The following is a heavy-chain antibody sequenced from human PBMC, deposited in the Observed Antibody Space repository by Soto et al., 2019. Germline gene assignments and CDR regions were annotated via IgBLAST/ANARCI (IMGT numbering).Heavy chain of an antibody. CDR3: ARTGDGHHDFLDY. CDR2: INQDGNED. Sequence: GGSLRLSCTASGFTFSSYWMNWVRQAPGKGLEWVANINQDGNEDNLLDSVKGRFTISRDNAKNSLFLQMNSLRVDDTAVYYCARTGDGHHDFLDYWGQGALVTVSS. V-gene: IGHV3-7*01. D-gene: IGHD1-1*01. J-gene: IGHJ4*02. CDR1: GFTFSSYW.